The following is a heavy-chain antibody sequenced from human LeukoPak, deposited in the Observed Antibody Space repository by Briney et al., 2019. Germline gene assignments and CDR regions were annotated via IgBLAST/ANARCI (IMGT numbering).Heavy chain of an antibody. D-gene: IGHD2-2*02. J-gene: IGHJ4*02. CDR2: ISYDGSNK. CDR3: AKRVVPTAIMPSSDY. V-gene: IGHV3-30*18. Sequence: GGSLRLSCAASGFTFSSYGMHWVRQAPGKGLEWVAVISYDGSNKYYADSVEGRFTISRDNSKNTLYLQMNSLRAEDTAVYYCAKRVVPTAIMPSSDYWGQGTLVTVSS. CDR1: GFTFSSYG.